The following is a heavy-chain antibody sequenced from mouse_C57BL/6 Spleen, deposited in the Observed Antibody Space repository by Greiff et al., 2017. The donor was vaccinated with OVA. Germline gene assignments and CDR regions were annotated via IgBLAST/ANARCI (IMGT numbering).Heavy chain of an antibody. Sequence: QVQLQQPGAELVKPGASVKLSCKASGYTFTSYWMQWVKQRPGQGLEWIGEIDPSDSYTNYNQKFKGKATLTVDTSSSTAYMQLSSLTSEDSAVYSCTSLDTTVVAKSSLDYWGQGTTLTVSS. D-gene: IGHD1-1*01. V-gene: IGHV1-50*01. CDR3: TSLDTTVVAKSSLDY. CDR2: IDPSDSYT. CDR1: GYTFTSYW. J-gene: IGHJ2*01.